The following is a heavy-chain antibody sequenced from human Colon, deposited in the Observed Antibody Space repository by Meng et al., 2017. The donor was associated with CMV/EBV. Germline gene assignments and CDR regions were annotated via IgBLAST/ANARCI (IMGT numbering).Heavy chain of an antibody. CDR1: GYTFTGYY. Sequence: ASVKVSCKASGYTFTGYYMHWVRQAPGQGLEWMGWINPNSGGTNYAQKFQGRVTMTRDTSISTAYMELSRLRSDDTAVYYCARDGGRITIFGVARPIAFDIWGQGTMVTVSS. CDR3: ARDGGRITIFGVARPIAFDI. J-gene: IGHJ3*02. V-gene: IGHV1-2*02. D-gene: IGHD3-3*01. CDR2: INPNSGGT.